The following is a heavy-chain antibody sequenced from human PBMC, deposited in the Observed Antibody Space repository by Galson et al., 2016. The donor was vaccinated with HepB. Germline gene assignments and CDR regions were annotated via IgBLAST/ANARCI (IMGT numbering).Heavy chain of an antibody. Sequence: SLRLSCAASGFSFSNSGMSWVRQAPGRGLEWVSGITRSGDATHYADFVKGRFTISRHNSKKTMYLQMNSLRGDDTAVYYCARDASPTASWHYFDYWGQGTLVTVSS. J-gene: IGHJ4*02. CDR2: ITRSGDAT. V-gene: IGHV3-23*01. CDR3: ARDASPTASWHYFDY. D-gene: IGHD2-2*01. CDR1: GFSFSNSG.